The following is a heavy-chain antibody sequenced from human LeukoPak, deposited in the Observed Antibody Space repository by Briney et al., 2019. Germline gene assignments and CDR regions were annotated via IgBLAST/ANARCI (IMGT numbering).Heavy chain of an antibody. CDR3: ARRRGQQLPRDY. D-gene: IGHD6-13*01. J-gene: IGHJ4*02. CDR2: IYYSGST. Sequence: SETLSLTCTVSGDSISPYYWSWIRQPPGKGLEWIGYIYYSGSTNYNPSLKSRVSISLDTSKNQFSLRLSSVTAADTAVYYCARRRGQQLPRDYWGQGTLVTVSS. CDR1: GDSISPYY. V-gene: IGHV4-59*08.